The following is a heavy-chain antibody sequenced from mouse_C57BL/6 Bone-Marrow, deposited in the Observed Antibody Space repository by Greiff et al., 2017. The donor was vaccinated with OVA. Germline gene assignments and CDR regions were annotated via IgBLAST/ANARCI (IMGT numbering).Heavy chain of an antibody. CDR2: ISSGGEYS. J-gene: IGHJ3*01. V-gene: IGHV5-9-1*02. CDR3: TRGGLLWFAY. D-gene: IGHD2-1*01. CDR1: GFTFSSYA. Sequence: EVQRVEPGAGLVKPGGSLKLSCAASGFTFSSYAMSWVRQTPEKRLEWVAYISSGGEYSYYADTVKGRFTISRDNARNTLYLQMSSLKSEDTAMYYWTRGGLLWFAYWGQGTLVTVSA.